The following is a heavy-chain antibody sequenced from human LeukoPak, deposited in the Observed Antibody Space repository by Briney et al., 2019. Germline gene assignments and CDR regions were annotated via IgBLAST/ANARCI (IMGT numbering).Heavy chain of an antibody. Sequence: SVTVSCKASGGTFSSYAISWVRQAPGQGLEWMGRIIPILGIANYAQKFQGRVTITADKSTSTAYMELSSLRSEDTAVYYCARDYGGNSWGQGTLVTVSS. CDR2: IIPILGIA. J-gene: IGHJ4*02. V-gene: IGHV1-69*04. CDR1: GGTFSSYA. CDR3: ARDYGGNS. D-gene: IGHD4-23*01.